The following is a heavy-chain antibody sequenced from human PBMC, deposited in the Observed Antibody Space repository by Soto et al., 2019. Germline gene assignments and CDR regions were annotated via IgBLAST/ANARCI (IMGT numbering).Heavy chain of an antibody. Sequence: QVQLVQSGAEVKKPGSSVKVSCKASGGSFSSYAISWVRQAPGQGLEWMGGIIPVFGTVIYAQKFQGRVTITADGSTNTADMELRSLTPDDTAVYYCARDSHPPARSGDILRWDVWGHGTTVTVSS. V-gene: IGHV1-69*01. CDR1: GGSFSSYA. CDR3: ARDSHPPARSGDILRWDV. D-gene: IGHD2-15*01. J-gene: IGHJ6*02. CDR2: IIPVFGTV.